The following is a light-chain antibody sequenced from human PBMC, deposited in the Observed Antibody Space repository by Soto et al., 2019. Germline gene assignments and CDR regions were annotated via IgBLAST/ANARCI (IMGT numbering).Light chain of an antibody. CDR3: QHYNNWPPYT. Sequence: EIVMTQSPDTLSVSPGARDPLSCRASQRISSNLAWYQQKPGQAPRLLIYGASTRATGVPARFSGSGSETDFTLTISNLQSEDCAVYYCQHYNNWPPYTFGQGTKVDIK. CDR2: GAS. J-gene: IGKJ2*01. CDR1: QRISSN. V-gene: IGKV3D-15*01.